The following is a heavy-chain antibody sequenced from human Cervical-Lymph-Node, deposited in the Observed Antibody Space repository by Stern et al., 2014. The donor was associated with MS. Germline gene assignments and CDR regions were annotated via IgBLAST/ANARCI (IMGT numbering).Heavy chain of an antibody. CDR3: ARRGDYYTMDV. CDR1: RGSISSALYY. V-gene: IGHV4-31*03. Sequence: VQLLESGPGLVKPSQTLSLTCTVSRGSISSALYYWSWIRQHPGMGLEWIVHISGSGSTYYNPSLQSRVTISVDLSPSQFSLKLNSVTAADTAVYYCARRGDYYTMDVWGQGTTVTVSS. CDR2: ISGSGST. D-gene: IGHD3-3*01. J-gene: IGHJ6*02.